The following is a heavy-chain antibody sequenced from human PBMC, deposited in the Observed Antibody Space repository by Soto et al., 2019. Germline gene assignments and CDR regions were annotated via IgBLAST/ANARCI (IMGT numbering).Heavy chain of an antibody. D-gene: IGHD5-12*01. CDR1: GGSISSGGYY. CDR3: ARDPGRGYSGYDYYYYYGMDV. V-gene: IGHV4-31*03. CDR2: IYYSGST. J-gene: IGHJ6*02. Sequence: PSETLSLTCTVSGGSISSGGYYWSWIRQHPGKGLEWIGYIYYSGSTYYNPSLKSRVTISADTSKNQFSLKLSSVTAADTAVYYCARDPGRGYSGYDYYYYYGMDVWGQGTTVTVSS.